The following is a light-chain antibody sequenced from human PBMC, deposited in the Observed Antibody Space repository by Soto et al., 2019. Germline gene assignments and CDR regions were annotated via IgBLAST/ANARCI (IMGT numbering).Light chain of an antibody. V-gene: IGKV1-5*01. Sequence: QLTQYPSTLSAFVGDRVTITCRASQSLXSRFGWYQQRPGKAPKVLXYAASSLQRGGPSRLSGSGSGTEFTLTISSLQPYDFANYYCQQYKRDSPAFGQGTKVDI. J-gene: IGKJ1*01. CDR3: QQYKRDSPA. CDR1: QSLXSR. CDR2: AAS.